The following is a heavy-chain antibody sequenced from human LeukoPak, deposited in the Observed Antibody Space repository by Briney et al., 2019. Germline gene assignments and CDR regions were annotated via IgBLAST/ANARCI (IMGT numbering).Heavy chain of an antibody. J-gene: IGHJ4*02. V-gene: IGHV3-7*01. D-gene: IGHD6-6*01. Sequence: GGSLRLSCAASGFTFSNYNMNWVRQAPGKGLEWVANVKEDGSETYYVDSVKGRFTISRDNAKNSLYLQMNSLRAEDTAVYYCARASPAIAARDYWGQGTLVTVSS. CDR2: VKEDGSET. CDR3: ARASPAIAARDY. CDR1: GFTFSNYN.